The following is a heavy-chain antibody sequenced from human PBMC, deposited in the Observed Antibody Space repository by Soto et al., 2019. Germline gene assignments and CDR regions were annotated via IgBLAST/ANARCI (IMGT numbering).Heavy chain of an antibody. D-gene: IGHD1-26*01. CDR1: EFTFASYW. CDR3: VRGLFTGSPHLFY. J-gene: IGHJ4*02. CDR2: IEGDGSEK. Sequence: SGGSLRLSCTASEFTFASYWMTWVRQAPGRGLEWVANIEGDGSEKNYVDSVKGRFTVSRDNAKRSLYLHMNGLRVEDTAVYYCVRGLFTGSPHLFYWGQGTLVTVSS. V-gene: IGHV3-7*03.